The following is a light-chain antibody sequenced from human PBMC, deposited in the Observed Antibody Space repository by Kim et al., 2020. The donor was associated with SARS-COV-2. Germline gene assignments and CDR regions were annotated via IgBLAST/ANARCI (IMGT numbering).Light chain of an antibody. CDR2: QDD. CDR3: QAWDSSAV. J-gene: IGLJ1*01. Sequence: SYELTQPPSVSVSPGQTASITCSGDKLGDKYACWYQQKPGQSPVLVIYQDDKRPSGIPERFSGSNSGNTATLTISGTQAMDEADYYCQAWDSSAVFGTG. CDR1: KLGDKY. V-gene: IGLV3-1*01.